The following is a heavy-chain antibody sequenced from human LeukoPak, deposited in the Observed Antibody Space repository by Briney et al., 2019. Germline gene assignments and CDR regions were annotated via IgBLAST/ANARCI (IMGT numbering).Heavy chain of an antibody. V-gene: IGHV4-4*07. J-gene: IGHJ6*03. CDR2: IYSSGST. D-gene: IGHD5-24*01. CDR1: GGSISSYY. Sequence: SETLSLTCTVSGGSISSYYWSWIRQPAGKGLEWIGRIYSSGSTTYNPSLKSRVTMSVDTSKNQFSLKLGSVTAADTAVYYCASEMATIMGVYYYYYMDVWGKGTTVTVSS. CDR3: ASEMATIMGVYYYYYMDV.